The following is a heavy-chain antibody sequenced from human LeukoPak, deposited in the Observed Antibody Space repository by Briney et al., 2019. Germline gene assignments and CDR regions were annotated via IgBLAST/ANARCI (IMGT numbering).Heavy chain of an antibody. CDR1: GSSFTSYW. D-gene: IGHD3-10*01. V-gene: IGHV5-51*01. J-gene: IGHJ4*02. CDR2: IYPGDSDT. CDR3: ARQKVTVVRGVIITEYFDY. Sequence: GEPLKISCKGSGSSFTSYWIGWVRPMPGKGLEWMGIIYPGDSDTRYSPSFQGQVTISADKSISTAYLQWSSLKASDTAMYYCARQKVTVVRGVIITEYFDYWGQGTLVTVSS.